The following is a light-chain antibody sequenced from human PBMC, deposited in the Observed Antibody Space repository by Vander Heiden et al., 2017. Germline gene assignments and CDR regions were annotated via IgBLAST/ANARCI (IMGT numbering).Light chain of an antibody. CDR3: QSADSDDAYVV. V-gene: IGLV3-25*03. CDR2: KDS. Sequence: SYELTQPPSVSGSPGQTARITCSADALSKQYSYWYQQRPGQAPVLLIYKDSQRPPGIPERFSGSTSGTTVTLTISGVQAEDEADYFCQSADSDDAYVVFGGGTKLTVL. J-gene: IGLJ3*02. CDR1: ALSKQY.